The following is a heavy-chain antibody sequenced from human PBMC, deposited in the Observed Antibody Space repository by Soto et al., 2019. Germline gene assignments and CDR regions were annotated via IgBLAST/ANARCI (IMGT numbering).Heavy chain of an antibody. CDR2: LTGSSSNI. D-gene: IGHD3-10*01. CDR3: ANGRATYGLLTHDY. CDR1: GFSFRNYA. V-gene: IGHV3-23*01. Sequence: PGGSLRLSCAASGFSFRNYAMSWVRQAPGKGLEWISTLTGSSSNIYYADSVKGRFAISRDNSRNTLYLQMNSLTAEDTAVYYCANGRATYGLLTHDYWGQRTPVTVSS. J-gene: IGHJ4*02.